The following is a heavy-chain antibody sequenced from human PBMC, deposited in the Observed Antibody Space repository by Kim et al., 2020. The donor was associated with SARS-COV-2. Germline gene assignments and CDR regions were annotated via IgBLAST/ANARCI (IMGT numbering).Heavy chain of an antibody. CDR1: GFSFSDYW. CDR3: VRGGSMDV. J-gene: IGHJ6*02. D-gene: IGHD3-16*01. CDR2: IKQDGSEK. Sequence: GGSLRLSCAAFGFSFSDYWMRWVRQAPGKGLEWVANIKQDGSEKYYVDSVKGRFTISRDNAKNSLYLQMNSLRGEDTAVYYCVRGGSMDVWGQGTTVTVS. V-gene: IGHV3-7*01.